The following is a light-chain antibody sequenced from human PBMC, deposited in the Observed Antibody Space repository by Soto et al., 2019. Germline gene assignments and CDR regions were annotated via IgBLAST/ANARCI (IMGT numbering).Light chain of an antibody. Sequence: QSVLTQPPSMSEAPRQRVTISCSGSSANIGNNAVNWYQQLPGKAPKLLIYYDDLVASGVSDRFSGSKSGTSASLVISGLQSEDEADYYCAAWDDGLNGLVFGGGTKVTVL. CDR3: AAWDDGLNGLV. V-gene: IGLV1-36*01. CDR1: SANIGNNA. J-gene: IGLJ2*01. CDR2: YDD.